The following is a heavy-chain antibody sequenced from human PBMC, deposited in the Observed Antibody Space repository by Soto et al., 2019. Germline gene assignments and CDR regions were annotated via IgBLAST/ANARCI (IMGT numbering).Heavy chain of an antibody. D-gene: IGHD2-15*01. CDR1: GYSFTSYW. CDR3: ARRLYCSGGSCYSYYYYGMDV. V-gene: IGHV5-51*01. J-gene: IGHJ6*02. CDR2: IYPGDSDT. Sequence: AGESLKISCKGSGYSFTSYWIGWVRQMPGKGLEWMGIIYPGDSDTRYSPSFQGQVTISADKSISTAYLQWSSLKASDTAMYYCARRLYCSGGSCYSYYYYGMDVWGQGTTVTVSS.